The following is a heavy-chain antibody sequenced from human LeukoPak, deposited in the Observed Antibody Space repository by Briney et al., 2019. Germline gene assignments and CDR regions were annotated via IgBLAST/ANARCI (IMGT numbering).Heavy chain of an antibody. D-gene: IGHD3-10*01. V-gene: IGHV3-23*01. CDR2: IHGNADRT. J-gene: IGHJ4*02. CDR3: ARVYGPRSFNELEY. Sequence: GGSLRLSCAASGFTFSTYAFSWVRQAPGKGLDWVSGIHGNADRTFYADSVKGRFTISRDNSKNTLYLQMNSLGGDDTAIYYCARVYGPRSFNELEYWGQGTLVTVSS. CDR1: GFTFSTYA.